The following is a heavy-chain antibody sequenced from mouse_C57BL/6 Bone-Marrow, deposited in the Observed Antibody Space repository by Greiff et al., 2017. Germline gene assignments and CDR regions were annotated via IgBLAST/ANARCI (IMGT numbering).Heavy chain of an antibody. Sequence: QVQLQQSGAELVKPGASVKISCKASGYAFSSSWMNWVKQRPGKGLEWIGRIYPGDGDTNYNGKFKGKATLTADKSSSTAYMQLSSLTSEDSAVYLCARGGDWFAYWGQGTLVTVSA. CDR3: ARGGDWFAY. CDR2: IYPGDGDT. J-gene: IGHJ3*01. CDR1: GYAFSSSW. V-gene: IGHV1-82*01.